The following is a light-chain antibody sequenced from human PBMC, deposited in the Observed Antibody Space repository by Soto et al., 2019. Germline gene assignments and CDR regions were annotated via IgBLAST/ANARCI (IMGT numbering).Light chain of an antibody. V-gene: IGKV1-5*01. J-gene: IGKJ1*01. CDR1: QTISSW. Sequence: DIQMTQSPSTLSGSVGDRVTITCRASQTISSWLAWYQQKPGKAPDLLIYDASRLAGGVPSRFSGSGSGTEFTLTISSLQPGDFATYYCQHYNTYPWTFGQGTKVDIK. CDR2: DAS. CDR3: QHYNTYPWT.